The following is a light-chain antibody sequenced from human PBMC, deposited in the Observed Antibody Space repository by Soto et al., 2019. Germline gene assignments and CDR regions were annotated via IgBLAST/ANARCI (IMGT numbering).Light chain of an antibody. CDR2: EVS. CDR3: SSYAGSNNYV. Sequence: QSALTQPPSASGSPGQSVTISCTGTSSDVGANNYLSWYQHHPAKAPNLMIYEVSKRPSGVPDRFSGSKSGNTASLTVSGLQAEDAADYYCSSYAGSNNYVFGTGTKLTVL. CDR1: SSDVGANNY. J-gene: IGLJ1*01. V-gene: IGLV2-8*01.